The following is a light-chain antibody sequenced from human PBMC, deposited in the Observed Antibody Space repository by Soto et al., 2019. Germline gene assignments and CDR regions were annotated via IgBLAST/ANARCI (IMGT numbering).Light chain of an antibody. Sequence: HSLLTRTPSLSVAPGQTVTIPCTGGISNMGAGYDVHWYQQVPGTAPKLVLYSNTARPSGVPDRFSGSRSGSSASLAITGLQAEDEADYYCQSYDSILTGVVFRTGTKV. V-gene: IGLV1-40*01. CDR3: QSYDSILTGVV. J-gene: IGLJ1*01. CDR2: SNT. CDR1: ISNMGAGYD.